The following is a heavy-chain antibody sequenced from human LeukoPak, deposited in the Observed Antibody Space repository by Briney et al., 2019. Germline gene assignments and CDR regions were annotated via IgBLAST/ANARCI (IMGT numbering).Heavy chain of an antibody. V-gene: IGHV1-18*01. D-gene: IGHD2-2*01. Sequence: ASVKVSCKASGYTFTSYGISWVRQAPGQGLEWMGWISAYNGNTNYAQKLQGRVTMTTDTSTSTAYMELSSLRSEDTAVYYCARGRLYCSSTSCYWYWGQGTLVTVSS. CDR3: ARGRLYCSSTSCYWY. CDR2: ISAYNGNT. CDR1: GYTFTSYG. J-gene: IGHJ4*02.